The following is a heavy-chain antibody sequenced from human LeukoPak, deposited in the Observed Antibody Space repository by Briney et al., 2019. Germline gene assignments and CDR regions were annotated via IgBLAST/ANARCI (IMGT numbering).Heavy chain of an antibody. Sequence: GGSLRLSCAASGFTFDDYAMHWVRQAPGKGLEWVSGISWNSGSIGYADSVKGRFTISRDNAKNSLYLQMNSLRAEDAAVYFCAKAPVTSCRGAYCYPFDSWGQGTLVTVSS. CDR3: AKAPVTSCRGAYCYPFDS. V-gene: IGHV3-9*01. J-gene: IGHJ4*02. D-gene: IGHD2-21*01. CDR2: ISWNSGSI. CDR1: GFTFDDYA.